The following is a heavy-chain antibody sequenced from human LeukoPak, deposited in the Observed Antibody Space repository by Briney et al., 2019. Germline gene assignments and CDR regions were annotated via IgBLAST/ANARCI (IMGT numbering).Heavy chain of an antibody. Sequence: SETLSLTCAVYGGSFSGYYWSWIRQPPGKGLEWIGEINHSGSTNYNPSLKSRVTVSVDTSKNQFSLKLSSVTAADTAVYYCARDARQLVPYYYYMDVWGKGTTVTVSS. CDR2: INHSGST. CDR1: GGSFSGYY. V-gene: IGHV4-34*01. J-gene: IGHJ6*03. CDR3: ARDARQLVPYYYYMDV. D-gene: IGHD6-13*01.